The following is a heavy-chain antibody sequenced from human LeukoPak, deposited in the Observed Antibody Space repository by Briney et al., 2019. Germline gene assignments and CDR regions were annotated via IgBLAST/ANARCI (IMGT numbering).Heavy chain of an antibody. J-gene: IGHJ4*02. CDR3: ARVVPEGYSDY. CDR1: GGSISSYY. Sequence: PSETLSLTCPVAGGSISSYYWSCIRQPPGKGLEWLGYIYYSGSTNYNPSLKSRVTISVDTSKNQFSLKLSSVTAADTAVYYCARVVPEGYSDYWGQGTLVTVSS. V-gene: IGHV4-59*01. D-gene: IGHD2-2*02. CDR2: IYYSGST.